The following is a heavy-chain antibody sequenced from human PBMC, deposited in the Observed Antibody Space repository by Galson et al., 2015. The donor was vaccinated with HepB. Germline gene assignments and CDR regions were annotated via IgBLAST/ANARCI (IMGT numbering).Heavy chain of an antibody. J-gene: IGHJ4*02. D-gene: IGHD1-1*01. V-gene: IGHV4-30-2*01. CDR3: ARATTTNYYFDY. CDR2: LYYRGHT. CDR1: GDSITNGGFS. Sequence: TLSLTCAVSGDSITNGGFSWSWIRQPPGQGLEWIGYLYYRGHTYYSPSLKSRLTISLGRSKNQFSLGLSSVTAADTAVYFCARATTTNYYFDYWGQGIQVTVSS.